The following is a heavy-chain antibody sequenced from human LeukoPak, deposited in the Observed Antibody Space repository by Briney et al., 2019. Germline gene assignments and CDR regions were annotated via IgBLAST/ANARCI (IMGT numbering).Heavy chain of an antibody. CDR2: IYSSGTT. D-gene: IGHD6-13*01. CDR3: ARSITSSWYGDFQH. CDR1: GGSISSYY. Sequence: SETLSLTCTVSGGSISSYYWSWVRQPPGKGLEWIGYIYSSGTTNYNPSLKSRVTISVDTSKNQFSLKLCSVTAADTAVYYCARSITSSWYGDFQHWGQGTLVTVSS. V-gene: IGHV4-59*01. J-gene: IGHJ1*01.